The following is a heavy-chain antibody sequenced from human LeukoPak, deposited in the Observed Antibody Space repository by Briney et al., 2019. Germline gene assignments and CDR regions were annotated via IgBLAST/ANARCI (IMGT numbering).Heavy chain of an antibody. Sequence: GGSLRLSCAASGFTFSSYSMNWVRQAPGKGLEWVSSISSGSSYIYYADSVKGRFTISRDNAKNSLYLQMNSLRAEDTAIYYCTRVGYIDEGIDYWGQGTLVTVSS. J-gene: IGHJ4*02. CDR1: GFTFSSYS. V-gene: IGHV3-21*01. CDR2: ISSGSSYI. CDR3: TRVGYIDEGIDY. D-gene: IGHD5-24*01.